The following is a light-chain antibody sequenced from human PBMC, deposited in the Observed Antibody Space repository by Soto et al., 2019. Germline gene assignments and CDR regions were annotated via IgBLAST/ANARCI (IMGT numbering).Light chain of an antibody. V-gene: IGLV1-40*01. J-gene: IGLJ2*01. CDR3: QSHDSSLSAQVV. CDR2: ANV. Sequence: QSVLTQPPSVSGAPGQRVTISCTGSSSNIGAGYDVHWYQQLPGRAPKLLIFANVNRPSGVPDRFSGSKSGTSASLAITGLQAEDEADYYCQSHDSSLSAQVVVGGGTKLTVL. CDR1: SSNIGAGYD.